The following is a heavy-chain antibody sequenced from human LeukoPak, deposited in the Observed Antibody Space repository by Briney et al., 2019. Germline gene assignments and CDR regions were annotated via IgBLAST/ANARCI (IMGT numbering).Heavy chain of an antibody. J-gene: IGHJ4*02. CDR1: GGSISTSSYY. CDR3: ARVVVGVNQRYFDY. V-gene: IGHV4-39*02. CDR2: IYHSGST. Sequence: SETLSLTCTVSGGSISTSSYYWGWIRQPPGKRLEWIGNIYHSGSTYYNPSLKSRVTISVDTSRDHFSLKLSSVTAADTAVYYCARVVVGVNQRYFDYWGQGTLVTVSS. D-gene: IGHD1-26*01.